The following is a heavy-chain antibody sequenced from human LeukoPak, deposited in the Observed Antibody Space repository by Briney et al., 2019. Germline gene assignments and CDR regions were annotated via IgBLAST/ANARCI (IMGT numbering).Heavy chain of an antibody. J-gene: IGHJ6*02. CDR1: GGTFSSYA. CDR3: ARVDRGYSYGSGMDV. V-gene: IGHV1-69*04. D-gene: IGHD5-18*01. Sequence: ASVKVSCKASGGTFSSYAISWVRQAPGQGLEWMGRIIPILGIANYAQKFQGRVTITADKSTSTAYMELSSLRSEDTAVYYCARVDRGYSYGSGMDVWGQGTTVTVSS. CDR2: IIPILGIA.